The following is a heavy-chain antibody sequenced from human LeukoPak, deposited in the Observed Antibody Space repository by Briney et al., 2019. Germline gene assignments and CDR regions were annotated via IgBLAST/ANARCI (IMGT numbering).Heavy chain of an antibody. CDR3: AKEGRFGEYDY. J-gene: IGHJ4*02. V-gene: IGHV3-23*01. CDR1: GYTLSSYA. CDR2: ISGSGGST. D-gene: IGHD3-10*01. Sequence: TGGSLRLSCAASGYTLSSYAMSWVRQAPGKGLEWVSAISGSGGSTYYADSVKGRFTIPRDNSKNTLYLQMNSLRAEDTAVYYCAKEGRFGEYDYWGQGTLVTVSS.